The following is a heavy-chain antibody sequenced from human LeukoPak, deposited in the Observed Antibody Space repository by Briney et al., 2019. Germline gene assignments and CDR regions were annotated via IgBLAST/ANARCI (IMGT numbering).Heavy chain of an antibody. D-gene: IGHD2-2*01. V-gene: IGHV4-59*12. CDR3: ASIDIVVVPAAKNYYYGMDV. CDR1: GGSISSYY. CDR2: IYYSGST. Sequence: SETLSLTCTVSGGSISSYYWSWIRQPPGKGLEWIGYIYYSGSTNYNPSLKSRVTISVDTSKNQFSLKLSSVTAADTAVYYCASIDIVVVPAAKNYYYGMDVWGQGTTVTVSS. J-gene: IGHJ6*02.